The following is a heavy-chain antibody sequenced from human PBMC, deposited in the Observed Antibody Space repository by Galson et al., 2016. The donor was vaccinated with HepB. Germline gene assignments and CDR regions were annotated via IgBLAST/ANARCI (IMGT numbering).Heavy chain of an antibody. CDR3: ARRMLGYCGGGRCRKDYGMDV. D-gene: IGHD2-15*01. CDR1: GFSLNTSGMC. CDR2: IDWDDNK. V-gene: IGHV2-70*01. Sequence: PALVKPTQTLTLTCTFSGFSLNTSGMCVSWIRQPPGKALEWLALIDWDDNKYYSASLQTRLTISKDTSKNQVVLTMTNMDPVDTATYYCARRMLGYCGGGRCRKDYGMDVWGHGTTVTISS. J-gene: IGHJ6*02.